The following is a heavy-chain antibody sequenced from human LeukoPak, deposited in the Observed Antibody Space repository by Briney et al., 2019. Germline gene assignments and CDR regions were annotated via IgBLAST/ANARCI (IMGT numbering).Heavy chain of an antibody. V-gene: IGHV4-34*01. Sequence: PETLSLTSAVYRGSFTAFHWNWIRQSPAKGQGWLWGMKQIGTPRYNPSLQSRVTISVDKSKNHFTLNVRPVTAADTAVYYCASRPFLYGFRTYFDNWAQGTLVTVSS. CDR1: RGSFTAFH. J-gene: IGHJ4*02. CDR3: ASRPFLYGFRTYFDN. CDR2: MKQIGTP. D-gene: IGHD3-10*01.